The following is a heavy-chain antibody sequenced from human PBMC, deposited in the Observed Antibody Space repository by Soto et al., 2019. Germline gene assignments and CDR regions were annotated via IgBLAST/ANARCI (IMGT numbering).Heavy chain of an antibody. CDR1: GGSISSGDYY. CDR2: IYYSGST. J-gene: IGHJ4*02. V-gene: IGHV4-30-4*01. CDR3: ATVYCSGGSCQTGPYYFDY. Sequence: SETLSLTCTVSGGSISSGDYYWSWIRQPPGKGLEWIGYIYYSGSTYYNPSLKSRVTISVDTSKNQFSLKLSSVTAADTAVYYCATVYCSGGSCQTGPYYFDYWGQGTLATVSS. D-gene: IGHD2-15*01.